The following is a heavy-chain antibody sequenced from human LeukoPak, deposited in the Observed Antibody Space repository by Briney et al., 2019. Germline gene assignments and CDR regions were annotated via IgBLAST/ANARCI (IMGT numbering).Heavy chain of an antibody. CDR2: ISGSGGST. CDR1: GFTFSSYA. V-gene: IGHV3-23*01. CDR3: ARDLRTRYDFWTSGTTLYGMDV. D-gene: IGHD3-3*01. Sequence: QPGGSLRLSCAASGFTFSSYAMSWVRQAPGKGLEWVSAISGSGGSTYYADSVKGRFTISRDNSKNTLYLQMNSLRAEDTAVYYCARDLRTRYDFWTSGTTLYGMDVWGQGTTVTVSS. J-gene: IGHJ6*02.